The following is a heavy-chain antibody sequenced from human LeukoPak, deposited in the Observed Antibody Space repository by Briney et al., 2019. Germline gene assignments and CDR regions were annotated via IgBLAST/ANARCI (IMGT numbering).Heavy chain of an antibody. D-gene: IGHD3-16*01. V-gene: IGHV3-21*01. CDR3: VRDWGGYGLDV. CDR2: IDSRSSDI. J-gene: IGHJ6*02. Sequence: GGSLRLSCAASGFPFWDYSMNWLRQATGKGLEWVSTIDSRSSDIHYADPGRGRLTIYRDNEKNSLYLQIDGLRAEDTAVYYCVRDWGGYGLDVWGQGTTVTVSS. CDR1: GFPFWDYS.